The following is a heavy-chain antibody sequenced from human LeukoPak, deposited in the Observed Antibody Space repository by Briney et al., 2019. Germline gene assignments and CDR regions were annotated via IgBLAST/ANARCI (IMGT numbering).Heavy chain of an antibody. CDR3: ARTSGVVTTAKFDY. D-gene: IGHD4-17*01. CDR2: IIPIFGTA. Sequence: ASVKLSCKASGGTFSSYAISWVRQAPGQGLEWMGGIIPIFGTANYAQKFQGRVTITADKSTSTAYMELSSLRSEDTAVYYCARTSGVVTTAKFDYWGQGTLVTVSS. CDR1: GGTFSSYA. J-gene: IGHJ4*02. V-gene: IGHV1-69*06.